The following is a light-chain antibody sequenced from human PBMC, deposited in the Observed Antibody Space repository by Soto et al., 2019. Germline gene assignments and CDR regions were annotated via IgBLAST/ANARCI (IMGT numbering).Light chain of an antibody. CDR2: GAS. CDR1: QSFSSRY. Sequence: EIVLTQSPGTLSLSPGERATLSCRASQSFSSRYLAWYQQKPGQAPRLLIYGASSRATGIPDRFSGSGSGTDFTLTISRLEPEDFAVYYCQQYGSSPELTSGGGTKVEIK. J-gene: IGKJ4*01. CDR3: QQYGSSPELT. V-gene: IGKV3-20*01.